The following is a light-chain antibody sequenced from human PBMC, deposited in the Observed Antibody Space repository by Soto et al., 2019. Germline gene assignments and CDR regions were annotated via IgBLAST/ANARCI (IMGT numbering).Light chain of an antibody. J-gene: IGKJ1*01. Sequence: EMVMTQSPATLSVSPGERATLSCRAGQSVSSNLAWYQENPGQAPRLLIYGASARATGIPARFSGSGAGTEFTLTISSLQSEDVSVYYCQQYNDWPWTFGQGTKVEI. CDR2: GAS. CDR1: QSVSSN. V-gene: IGKV3-15*01. CDR3: QQYNDWPWT.